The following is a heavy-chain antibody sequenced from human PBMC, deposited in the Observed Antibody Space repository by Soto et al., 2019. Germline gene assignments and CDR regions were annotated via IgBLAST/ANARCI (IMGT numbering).Heavy chain of an antibody. Sequence: PGGSLRLSCAASGFTFSSYGMHWVRQAPGKGLEWVAVIWYDGSNKYYADSVKGRFTISRDNSKNTLYLQMNSLRAEDTAVYYCARDDLMITFGGVIATYGMDVWGQGTTVTVSS. CDR3: ARDDLMITFGGVIATYGMDV. D-gene: IGHD3-16*02. CDR2: IWYDGSNK. CDR1: GFTFSSYG. V-gene: IGHV3-33*01. J-gene: IGHJ6*02.